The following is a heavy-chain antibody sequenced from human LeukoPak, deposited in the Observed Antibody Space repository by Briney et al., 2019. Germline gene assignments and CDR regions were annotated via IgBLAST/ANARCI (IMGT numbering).Heavy chain of an antibody. CDR2: IYYSGST. CDR3: ARAHGRVVAVAGSETFDY. CDR1: VGSLSSGRYY. V-gene: IGHV4-61*01. J-gene: IGHJ4*02. Sequence: SETPSLPRTVPVGSLSSGRYYWSWIRQPPGKGLEWIGYIYYSGSTKYHPSLKSRVTISEDTSKNQFTLKLSSVTAADTAVYYCARAHGRVVAVAGSETFDYWGQGTLVTVSS. D-gene: IGHD6-19*01.